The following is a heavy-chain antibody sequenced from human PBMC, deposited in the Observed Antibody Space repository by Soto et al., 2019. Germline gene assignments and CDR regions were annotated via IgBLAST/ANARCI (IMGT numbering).Heavy chain of an antibody. CDR3: ARVGHFRSGSPNAFDI. V-gene: IGHV4-4*02. Sequence: PSETLSLTCAVSGGSISGSNWWSWVRQPPGKGLEWIGEIYHSGSTNYNPSLKSRVTISVDKSKNQFSLKLSSVTAADTAVYYCARVGHFRSGSPNAFDIWGQGTMVTVSS. D-gene: IGHD3-3*02. CDR2: IYHSGST. J-gene: IGHJ3*02. CDR1: GGSISGSNW.